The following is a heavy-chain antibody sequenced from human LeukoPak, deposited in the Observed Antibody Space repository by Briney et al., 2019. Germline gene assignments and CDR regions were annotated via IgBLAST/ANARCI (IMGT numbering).Heavy chain of an antibody. CDR3: ASRPAIVRANWFDP. CDR2: IVVGSGNT. V-gene: IGHV1-58*02. D-gene: IGHD1-26*01. J-gene: IGHJ5*02. Sequence: SVKVSCKASGFTFTSSAMQWVRQARGQRLEWIGWIVVGSGNTNYAQKFQERVTITRDMSTSTAYMELSSLRSEDTAVYYCASRPAIVRANWFDPWGQGTLVTVSS. CDR1: GFTFTSSA.